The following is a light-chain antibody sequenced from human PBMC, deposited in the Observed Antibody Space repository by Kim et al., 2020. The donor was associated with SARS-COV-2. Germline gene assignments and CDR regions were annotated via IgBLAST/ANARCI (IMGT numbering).Light chain of an antibody. CDR2: KDS. V-gene: IGLV3-25*03. Sequence: SYELTQPPSVSVSPGQTARITCSGDALPKQYAYWYQQKPGQAPVLVIYKDSERPSGIPERFSGSSSGTTVTLTISGVQAEDEADYYCQSADNSDTYWVFGGGTQLTVL. CDR1: ALPKQY. CDR3: QSADNSDTYWV. J-gene: IGLJ3*02.